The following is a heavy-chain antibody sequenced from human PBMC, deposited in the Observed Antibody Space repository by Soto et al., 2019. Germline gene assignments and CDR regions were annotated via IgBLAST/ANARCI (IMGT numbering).Heavy chain of an antibody. Sequence: LVQSGAEVEKPGAAVRISCKTSGYTFTAYYIHWVRQAPGQGLEWMGWINPNSGVANYAQKFQGRVTMTRDTSISTVYMELTKMRSEDTTIYYCARQGSGSEYPQYFYYGMDVWGQGTTAAASS. CDR2: INPNSGVA. D-gene: IGHD5-12*01. J-gene: IGHJ6*02. V-gene: IGHV1-2*02. CDR3: ARQGSGSEYPQYFYYGMDV. CDR1: GYTFTAYY.